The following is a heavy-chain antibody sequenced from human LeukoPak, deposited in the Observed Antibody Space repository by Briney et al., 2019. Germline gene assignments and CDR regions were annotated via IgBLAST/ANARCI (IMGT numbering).Heavy chain of an antibody. CDR2: ISYDGSNK. D-gene: IGHD2-15*01. CDR1: GFTFSSYA. J-gene: IGHJ4*02. V-gene: IGHV3-30-3*01. Sequence: GGSLRLSCAASGFTFSSYAMHWDRQAPGKGLEWVAVISYDGSNKYYADSVKGRFTISRDNSKNTLYLQMNSLKAEDTAVYYCASLCSGGSCYSDYWGQGTLVTVSS. CDR3: ASLCSGGSCYSDY.